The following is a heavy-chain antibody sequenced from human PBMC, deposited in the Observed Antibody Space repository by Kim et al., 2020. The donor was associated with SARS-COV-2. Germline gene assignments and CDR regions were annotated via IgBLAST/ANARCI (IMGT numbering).Heavy chain of an antibody. Sequence: GGSLRLSCVASGFTFSSYWMHWVRQAPGKGLVWVSRVNSDGSNTCYADSVKGRFTISRDNARNTLYLQMNSLRAEDTAVYYCVSLSTGYGCDTFNYWG. CDR1: GFTFSSYW. CDR2: VNSDGSNT. J-gene: IGHJ4*01. CDR3: VSLSTGYGCDTFNY. V-gene: IGHV3-74*01. D-gene: IGHD2-21*02.